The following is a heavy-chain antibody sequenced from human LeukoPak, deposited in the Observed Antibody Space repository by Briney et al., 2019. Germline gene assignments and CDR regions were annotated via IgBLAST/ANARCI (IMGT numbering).Heavy chain of an antibody. V-gene: IGHV4-39*01. CDR2: IFYSGSS. J-gene: IGHJ4*02. CDR1: GGSISSSNYY. CDR3: ARGTLYDFWSGYYGNFDY. Sequence: SETLSLTCNVSGGSISSSNYYWGWIRQPPEKGLEWIGNIFYSGSSYYNPSLKSRVTISVDTSKNQFSLKLSSVTAADTAVYYCARGTLYDFWSGYYGNFDYWGQGTLVTVSS. D-gene: IGHD3-3*01.